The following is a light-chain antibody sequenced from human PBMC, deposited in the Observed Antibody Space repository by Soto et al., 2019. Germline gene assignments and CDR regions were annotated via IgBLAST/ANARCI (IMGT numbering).Light chain of an antibody. CDR1: QSVSTN. V-gene: IGKV3-15*01. J-gene: IGKJ3*01. CDR2: GSS. Sequence: EMLMTQYPATLSVSPGERATLSCRASQSVSTNVAWYQQKPGQAPRLLIYGSSSRATGVPARFSGSGSGTEFTLTISSLQSEDFAIYYCQQYSKWPLSFGAGTKVDNK. CDR3: QQYSKWPLS.